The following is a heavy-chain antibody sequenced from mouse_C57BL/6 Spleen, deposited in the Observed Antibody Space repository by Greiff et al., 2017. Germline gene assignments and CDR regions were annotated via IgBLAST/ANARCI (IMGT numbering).Heavy chain of an antibody. V-gene: IGHV1-64*01. CDR3: ARFRLLLDY. CDR1: GYTFTSYW. J-gene: IGHJ2*01. D-gene: IGHD1-1*01. CDR2: IHPNSGST. Sequence: QVQLQQPGAELVKPGASVKLSCKASGYTFTSYWMNWVKQRPGQGLEWIGMIHPNSGSTYYNEKFKSKATLTVDKSYSTAYMQLSSLTSEDSAVYYCARFRLLLDYWGQGTTLTVSS.